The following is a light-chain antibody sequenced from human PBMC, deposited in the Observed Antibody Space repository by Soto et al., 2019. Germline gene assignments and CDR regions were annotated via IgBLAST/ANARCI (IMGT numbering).Light chain of an antibody. Sequence: EILLPQPHAPVPASPGERVTLSCRASQSVNSDLAWYQQTPGQAPRPLIYDASTRAAGVPARFSGSGSGTEFTLTISSLQSEDFALYYCQQYSQWPLYTLGQGTKVDIK. CDR3: QQYSQWPLYT. J-gene: IGKJ2*01. CDR2: DAS. V-gene: IGKV3-15*01. CDR1: QSVNSD.